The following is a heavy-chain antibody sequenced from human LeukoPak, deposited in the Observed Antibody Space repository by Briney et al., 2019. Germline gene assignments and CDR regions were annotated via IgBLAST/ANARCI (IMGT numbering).Heavy chain of an antibody. CDR1: GGSISSSSYY. J-gene: IGHJ4*02. Sequence: SETLSLTCTVSGGSISSSSYYWGWIRQPPGKGLEWIGSIYYSGSTYYNPSLKSRVTISVDTSKNQFSLKLSSVTAADTAVYYCARDGQQWAPRYNFDYWGQGTLVTVSS. V-gene: IGHV4-39*07. D-gene: IGHD6-19*01. CDR2: IYYSGST. CDR3: ARDGQQWAPRYNFDY.